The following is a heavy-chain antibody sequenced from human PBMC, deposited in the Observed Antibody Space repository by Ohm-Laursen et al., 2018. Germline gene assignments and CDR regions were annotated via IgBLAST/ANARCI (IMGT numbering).Heavy chain of an antibody. V-gene: IGHV1-69*04. Sequence: SVKVSCKASGGTFSSYAISWVRQAPGQGLEWMGRIIPILGIANYAQKFQGRVTITADKSTSTAYMELSSLRSEDTAVYYCARGPYDYVWGTTDYWGQGTLVTVSS. J-gene: IGHJ4*02. D-gene: IGHD3-16*01. CDR3: ARGPYDYVWGTTDY. CDR2: IIPILGIA. CDR1: GGTFSSYA.